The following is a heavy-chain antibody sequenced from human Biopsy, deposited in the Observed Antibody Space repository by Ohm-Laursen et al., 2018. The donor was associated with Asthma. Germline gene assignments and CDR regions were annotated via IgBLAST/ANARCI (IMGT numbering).Heavy chain of an antibody. D-gene: IGHD2-2*01. Sequence: SVKVSRKISGYSLTDLSMHWVRQAPGQGLEWMGGHDHEEGGTVNARRFQGRVTMTEDTSTDTAYMELSSLSSDDTAVYYCARRAPPGIVVPPVGGGMDVWGQGTTVTVSS. J-gene: IGHJ6*02. CDR1: GYSLTDLS. CDR3: ARRAPPGIVVPPVGGGMDV. CDR2: HDHEEGGT. V-gene: IGHV1-24*01.